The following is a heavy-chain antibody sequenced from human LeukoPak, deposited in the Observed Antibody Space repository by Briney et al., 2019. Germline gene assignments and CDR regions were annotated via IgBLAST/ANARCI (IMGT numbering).Heavy chain of an antibody. Sequence: SETVSLTCTVSGGSISSYYWSWIRQPPGKGLEWIGYIYYSGSTNYNPSLKSRVTISVDTSKNQFSLKLSSVTAADTAVYYCARAGNSVYGYFDYWGQGTLVTVSS. J-gene: IGHJ4*02. CDR3: ARAGNSVYGYFDY. D-gene: IGHD4-23*01. V-gene: IGHV4-59*01. CDR1: GGSISSYY. CDR2: IYYSGST.